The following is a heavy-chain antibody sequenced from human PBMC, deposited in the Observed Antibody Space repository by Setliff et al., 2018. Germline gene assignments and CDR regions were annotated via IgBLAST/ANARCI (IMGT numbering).Heavy chain of an antibody. CDR1: GATFSSHG. CDR3: ARGSLSRQWLVGPENDFDY. CDR2: TIPMFCTT. Sequence: GASVKVSCKASGATFSSHGISWVRQAPGQGLEWMGGTIPMFCTTEYAQKFQGRLTIIPDESTNTAFMQLSSLRSDDTAVYYCARGSLSRQWLVGPENDFDYWGQGTLVTVSS. D-gene: IGHD6-19*01. V-gene: IGHV1-69*13. J-gene: IGHJ4*02.